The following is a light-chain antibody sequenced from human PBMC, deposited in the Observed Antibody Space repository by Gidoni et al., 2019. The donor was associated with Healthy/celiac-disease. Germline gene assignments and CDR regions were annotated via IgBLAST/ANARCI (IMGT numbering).Light chain of an antibody. CDR2: DAS. Sequence: VLTQSPATLSLSPGERATLSCRASQSVSSYVAWYQQKPGQAPRLLIYDASNRATGIPARCSGSGSGTDCTRTISSLEPEDFAVYYCQQRSNWPPERTFXQXTKVEIK. V-gene: IGKV3-11*01. J-gene: IGKJ1*01. CDR3: QQRSNWPPERT. CDR1: QSVSSY.